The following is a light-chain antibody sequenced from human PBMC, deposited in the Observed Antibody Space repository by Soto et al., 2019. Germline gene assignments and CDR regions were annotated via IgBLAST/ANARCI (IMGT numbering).Light chain of an antibody. CDR3: QQYGSSPPYT. V-gene: IGKV3-20*01. J-gene: IGKJ2*01. CDR1: QSVTNKY. CDR2: GSS. Sequence: EVVLTQSPGTLSLSPGERATLSCRASQSVTNKYLAWYQQKPGQAPRLLIFGSSDRATGIPDRFSGSGSGTDFTLTISRLEPEDFAVYYWQQYGSSPPYTFGQGTKLEI.